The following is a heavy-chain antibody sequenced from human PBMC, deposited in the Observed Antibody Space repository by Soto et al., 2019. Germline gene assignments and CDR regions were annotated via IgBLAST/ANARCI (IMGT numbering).Heavy chain of an antibody. CDR2: IYYSVIT. Sequence: SETRSLTCTFSVGSIISFDYYWSCILQPPWKGLDLIGNIYYSVITYYNPSLNILVTLLVYTSNNQSSLELSSVTAADTAVYFCASVHQQLVQSQPYYYYAMDVWGPGTPVTVSS. CDR3: ASVHQQLVQSQPYYYYAMDV. CDR1: VGSIISFDYY. J-gene: IGHJ6*02. D-gene: IGHD6-13*01. V-gene: IGHV4-30-4*01.